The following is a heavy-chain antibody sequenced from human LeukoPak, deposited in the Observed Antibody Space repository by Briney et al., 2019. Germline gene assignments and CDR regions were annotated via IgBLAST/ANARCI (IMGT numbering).Heavy chain of an antibody. CDR2: IFTRGIP. D-gene: IGHD2/OR15-2a*01. CDR3: ARGREYGCFFDS. V-gene: IGHV4-4*07. J-gene: IGHJ4*02. CDR1: VDSGTNFY. Sequence: SETLSLTCTFSVDSGTNFYWNWVRQPAGTGLEWIGRIFTRGIPNYNPSLKSRVTMSVDTSKNQFALKLTSVTAADSAVYYCARGREYGCFFDSWGQGTLVTVSP.